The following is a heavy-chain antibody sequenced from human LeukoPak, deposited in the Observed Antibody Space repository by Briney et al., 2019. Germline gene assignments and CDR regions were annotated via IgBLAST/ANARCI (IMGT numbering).Heavy chain of an antibody. D-gene: IGHD1-26*01. V-gene: IGHV4-39*07. CDR1: TGSFSSSTYY. CDR2: ISYDGSA. CDR3: ARGWVGAISYYFDV. J-gene: IGHJ4*02. Sequence: SETLSLTCTVSTGSFSSSTYYWGWIRQPPGKGLEWIGTISYDGSAYYNPSLTSRVTISVDTSKNHFSLRLNSVTAADTAVYYCARGWVGAISYYFDVWGQGTLVTVSS.